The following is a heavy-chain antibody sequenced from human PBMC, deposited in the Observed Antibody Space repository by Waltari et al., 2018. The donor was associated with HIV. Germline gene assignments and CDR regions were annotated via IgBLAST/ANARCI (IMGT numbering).Heavy chain of an antibody. Sequence: LSCTASGFAFRTYSFNWVRQPPGKGLEWISYISSRGDTVYYAGSVKGRFTISRDNAKNSLYLQMNSLRPEDTAVYYCASPAQAEGYWGQGTLVTVSS. CDR3: ASPAQAEGY. CDR1: GFAFRTYS. J-gene: IGHJ4*02. D-gene: IGHD2-15*01. V-gene: IGHV3-48*01. CDR2: ISSRGDTV.